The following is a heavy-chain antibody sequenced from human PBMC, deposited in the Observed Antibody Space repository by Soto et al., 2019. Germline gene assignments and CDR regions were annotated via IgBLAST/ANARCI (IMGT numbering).Heavy chain of an antibody. V-gene: IGHV4-59*12. CDR3: AERVTIYYYMDV. Sequence: TLSLTCTVSGGSISSYYWSWIRQPPGKGLEWIGEIYYSGSTNYNPSLKSRVTISLDTSKNQFSLSLKSVTAADTAVYYCAERVTIYYYMDVWGKGTTVTVSS. CDR1: GGSISSYY. D-gene: IGHD4-17*01. CDR2: IYYSGST. J-gene: IGHJ6*03.